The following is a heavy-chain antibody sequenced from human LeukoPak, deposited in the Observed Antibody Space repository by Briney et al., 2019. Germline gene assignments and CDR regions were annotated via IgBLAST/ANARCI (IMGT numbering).Heavy chain of an antibody. CDR2: ISGSGNGP. CDR1: GFTVSSNY. CDR3: ATERGDFFDY. J-gene: IGHJ4*02. Sequence: PGGSLRLSCAASGFTVSSNYMSWVRQAPGKGLEWVSAISGSGNGPYYADSVRGRFTISRDNSKNTLYLQLNSLRADDTAVYYCATERGDFFDYWGQGTLVTVSS. V-gene: IGHV3-23*01. D-gene: IGHD5-24*01.